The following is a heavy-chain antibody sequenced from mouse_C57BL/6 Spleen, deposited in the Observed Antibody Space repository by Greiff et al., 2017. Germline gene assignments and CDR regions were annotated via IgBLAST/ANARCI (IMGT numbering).Heavy chain of an antibody. CDR1: GFNIKDDD. D-gene: IGHD1-2*01. CDR3: TTYGGFAY. J-gene: IGHJ3*01. CDR2: IDPENGDT. Sequence: EVQLQQSGAELVRPGASVKLSCTASGFNIKDDDMHWVKQRPEQGLEWIGWIDPENGDTEYASKFQGKATITADTPSNTAYLQHSSLTSEDTAVYFCTTYGGFAYWGQGTPVTVSA. V-gene: IGHV14-4*01.